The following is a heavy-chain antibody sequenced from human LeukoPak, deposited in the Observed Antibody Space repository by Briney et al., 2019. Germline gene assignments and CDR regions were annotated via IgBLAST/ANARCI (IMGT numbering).Heavy chain of an antibody. J-gene: IGHJ5*02. CDR2: IKQDGSEK. Sequence: PGGSLRLSCAASGFTFSNYWMTWVRQAPGKGLEWVANIKQDGSEKNYVDSVKGRFTISRDNAQNSLYLQMNSLRAEDTAVYYCARGFWSGYYYNWFDPWGQGTLVTVSS. CDR1: GFTFSNYW. D-gene: IGHD3-3*01. CDR3: ARGFWSGYYYNWFDP. V-gene: IGHV3-7*01.